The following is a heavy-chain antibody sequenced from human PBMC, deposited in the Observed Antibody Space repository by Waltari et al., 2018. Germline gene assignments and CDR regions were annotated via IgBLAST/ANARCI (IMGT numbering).Heavy chain of an antibody. V-gene: IGHV4-30-4*08. CDR3: ARGIVVVPAAIRGYFDY. CDR1: GGSISSGDYY. CDR2: IYYSGST. D-gene: IGHD2-2*02. Sequence: QVQLQESGPGLVKPSQTLSLTCTVSGGSISSGDYYWSWIRPPPGKGLEWIGYIYYSGSTYYNPARKSRGTISVDTSKNQFSLKLSSVTAADTAVYYCARGIVVVPAAIRGYFDYWGQGTLVTVSS. J-gene: IGHJ4*02.